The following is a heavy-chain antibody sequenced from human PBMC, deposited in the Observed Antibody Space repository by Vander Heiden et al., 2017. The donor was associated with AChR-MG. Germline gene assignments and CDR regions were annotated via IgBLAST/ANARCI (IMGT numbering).Heavy chain of an antibody. CDR2: IYYSGST. V-gene: IGHV4-59*01. CDR1: VGSISSYY. CDR3: ARESGVYYYYGMDV. Sequence: QVQLQEPGPGLVKPSETLSLTCTVSVGSISSYYWSWIRQPPGKGLEWIGYIYYSGSTNYNPSLKSRVTISVDTSKNQFSLKLSSVTAADTAVYYCARESGVYYYYGMDVWGQGTTVTVSS. J-gene: IGHJ6*02.